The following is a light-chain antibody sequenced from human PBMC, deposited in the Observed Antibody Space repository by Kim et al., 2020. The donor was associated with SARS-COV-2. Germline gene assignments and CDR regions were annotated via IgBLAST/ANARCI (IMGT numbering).Light chain of an antibody. V-gene: IGKV3-11*01. CDR3: QQRSNWGWA. CDR1: QSVSSY. CDR2: DAS. J-gene: IGKJ1*01. Sequence: EIVLTQSPATLSLSPGERATLSCRASQSVSSYLAWYQQKPGQAPRLLIYDASNRATGIPARFSGSGSGTDFTLTISSLEPEDFAVYYWQQRSNWGWAFGQGTKVEIK.